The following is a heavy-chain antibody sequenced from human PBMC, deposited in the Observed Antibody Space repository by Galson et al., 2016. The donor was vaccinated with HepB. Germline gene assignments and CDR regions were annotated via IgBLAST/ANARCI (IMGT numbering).Heavy chain of an antibody. V-gene: IGHV3-30*03. CDR1: GFTFSGHG. CDR2: DQLGTRGN. Sequence: SLRLSCAASGFTFSGHGMHWVRQAPGNGLERLAADQLGTRGNFSAALLQGRFTISRDNSNNMLFLQMSSLTEDDTAVYYCARRHEYCPPVGCSVDYWGQGTLVSVSS. CDR3: ARRHEYCPPVGCSVDY. D-gene: IGHD2/OR15-2a*01. J-gene: IGHJ4*02.